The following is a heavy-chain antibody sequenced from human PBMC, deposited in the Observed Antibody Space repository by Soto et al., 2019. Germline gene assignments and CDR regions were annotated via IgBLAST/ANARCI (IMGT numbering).Heavy chain of an antibody. V-gene: IGHV1-8*01. CDR3: AREVIAAAGIAANYYYYYYMDV. D-gene: IGHD6-13*01. CDR1: GYTFTSYD. CDR2: MNPNSGNT. Sequence: ASVKVSCKASGYTFTSYDINWVRQATGQGLEWMGWMNPNSGNTGYAQKFQGRVTMTRNTSISTAYMELSSLRSEDTAVYYCAREVIAAAGIAANYYYYYYMDVWGKGTTVTVSS. J-gene: IGHJ6*03.